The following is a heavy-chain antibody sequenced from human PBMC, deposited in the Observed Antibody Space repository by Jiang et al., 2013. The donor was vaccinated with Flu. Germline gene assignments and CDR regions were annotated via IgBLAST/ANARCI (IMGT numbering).Heavy chain of an antibody. CDR1: GGSIRSYY. CDR3: ARQVPPIKFTYYYDSSGLNAFDI. Sequence: GPGLVKPSETLSLTCTVSGGSIRSYYWSWIRQPPGKGLEWIGYIYYSGSTNYNPSLKSRVAISLDTSKNQFSLKLSSVTAADTAVYYCARQVPPIKFTYYYDSSGLNAFDIWGQGTMVTVSS. V-gene: IGHV4-59*08. CDR2: IYYSGST. J-gene: IGHJ3*02. D-gene: IGHD3-22*01.